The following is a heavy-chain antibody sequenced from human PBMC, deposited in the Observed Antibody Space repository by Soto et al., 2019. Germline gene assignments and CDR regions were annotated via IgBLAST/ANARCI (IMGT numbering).Heavy chain of an antibody. Sequence: QVQLVQSGGGVVQPGRSLRLSCAASGFTFSSYAMHWVRQAPGKGLEWMTFISYDGSSQYYVDSVKGRFTISRDNSKNTLYLQMNSLRTDDTAVYYCAKEVYSGNYRLAYFDYWGQGTLVTVSS. CDR1: GFTFSSYA. V-gene: IGHV3-30-3*01. CDR2: ISYDGSSQ. D-gene: IGHD1-26*01. CDR3: AKEVYSGNYRLAYFDY. J-gene: IGHJ4*02.